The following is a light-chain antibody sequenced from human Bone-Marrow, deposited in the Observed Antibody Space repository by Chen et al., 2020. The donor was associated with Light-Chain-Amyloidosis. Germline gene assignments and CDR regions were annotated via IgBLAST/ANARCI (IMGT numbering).Light chain of an antibody. V-gene: IGKV3-11*01. CDR3: QQRSNWPA. J-gene: IGKJ5*01. CDR1: QSVSSY. CDR2: DAS. Sequence: ELVLTHSPATLPLSPGERATLPCRASQSVSSYLAWYQQKPGQAPRLLIYDASNRATGIPARFSGSGSGTDFTLTISSLEPEDFAVYYCQQRSNWPAFGQGTRLEIK.